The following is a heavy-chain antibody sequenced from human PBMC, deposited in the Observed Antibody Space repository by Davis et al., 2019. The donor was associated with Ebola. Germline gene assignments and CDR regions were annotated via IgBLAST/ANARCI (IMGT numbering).Heavy chain of an antibody. D-gene: IGHD3-3*01. J-gene: IGHJ6*04. CDR2: INHSGST. Sequence: GSLRLSCAVHGGSFSDYYWNWIRQAPGKGLEWIGEINHSGSTNYNPSLKSRVTISVDTSKNQFSLKLSSVTAADTAVYYCARDRGITIFGVVTYYYGMDVWGKGTTVTVSS. CDR1: GGSFSDYY. CDR3: ARDRGITIFGVVTYYYGMDV. V-gene: IGHV4-34*01.